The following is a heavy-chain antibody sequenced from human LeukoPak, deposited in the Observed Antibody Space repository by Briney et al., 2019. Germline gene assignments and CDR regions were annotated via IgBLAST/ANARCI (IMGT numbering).Heavy chain of an antibody. V-gene: IGHV4-59*08. J-gene: IGHJ4*02. Sequence: ASETLSLTCSVSGGSMSRYYWSWIRQPPGKGLEWIGYIYDNSGYNPTNYNPSLKSRVTISLDASNNQFSLKLTSLTAADTAVYYCARHPGIQLWIDYWGQGTLVTVSS. D-gene: IGHD5-18*01. CDR3: ARHPGIQLWIDY. CDR2: IYDNSGYNPT. CDR1: GGSMSRYY.